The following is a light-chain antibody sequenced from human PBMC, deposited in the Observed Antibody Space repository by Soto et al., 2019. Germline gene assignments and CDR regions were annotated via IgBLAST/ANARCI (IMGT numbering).Light chain of an antibody. CDR2: ATS. Sequence: IVLTQSPGTLSLSPGERATLSCRASQSVNSGYLAWYQQKPGQAPRLLIYATSIGTTDFTDRFSGSGSGTDCTLTISGVEPEDSEVYYCHCHQFDSSRINSFGQGTKLEIK. CDR1: QSVNSGY. CDR3: HCHQFDSSRINS. J-gene: IGKJ2*01. V-gene: IGKV3-20*01.